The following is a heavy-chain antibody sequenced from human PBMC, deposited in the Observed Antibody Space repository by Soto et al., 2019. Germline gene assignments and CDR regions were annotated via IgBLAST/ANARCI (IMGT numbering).Heavy chain of an antibody. V-gene: IGHV2-5*02. D-gene: IGHD5-12*01. CDR2: FYWDDDK. J-gene: IGHJ4*02. CDR1: GFSLNTYGMG. Sequence: QITVKESGLTLVKPTETLTLTCTFSGFSLNTYGMGVGWIRQPPGKALEWLALFYWDDDKRYSPSLRSALTITWDTSRDQLDLTTPNMDPADTATYYCARLTRGVYDSGRLWEKFDYWGQGILVTVSS. CDR3: ARLTRGVYDSGRLWEKFDY.